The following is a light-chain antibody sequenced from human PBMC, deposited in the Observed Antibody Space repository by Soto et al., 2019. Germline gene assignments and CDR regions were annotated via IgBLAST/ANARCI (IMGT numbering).Light chain of an antibody. Sequence: EIVLTQSPGTLSLSPGEGATVSCRASQSVSNGALAWYQQKPGQAPRLLIFGASSRATDIPDRFSASGSGTHFTLTISRLEPEDFAVYYCHQYGDSAHTFGQGTKLDIK. J-gene: IGKJ2*01. V-gene: IGKV3-20*01. CDR2: GAS. CDR1: QSVSNGA. CDR3: HQYGDSAHT.